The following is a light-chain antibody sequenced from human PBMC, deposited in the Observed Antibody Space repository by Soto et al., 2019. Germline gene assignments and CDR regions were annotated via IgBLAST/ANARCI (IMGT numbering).Light chain of an antibody. J-gene: IGKJ1*01. CDR2: GAS. CDR3: QQYSNWLRT. Sequence: EIVMTQSPATLSVSPGERATLSYRASQSVSSTLAWYQQKPGQAPRLLIYGASTRATGIPARFSGSGSGAEFTLTISSLQSEDFAVYYCQQYSNWLRTFGQGTKVEMK. V-gene: IGKV3-15*01. CDR1: QSVSST.